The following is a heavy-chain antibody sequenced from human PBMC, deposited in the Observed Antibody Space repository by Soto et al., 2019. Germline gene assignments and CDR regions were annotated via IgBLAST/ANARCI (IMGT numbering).Heavy chain of an antibody. CDR1: GFTFSNAW. Sequence: GGSLRLSCAASGFTFSNAWMNWGRQAPGKGLEWVGRIKSKTDGGTTDYAAPVKGGFTISRDDSKNTLYLQMNSLKTEDTAVYYCTTWYYDFWSGYYGRNYYGMDVWGQGTTVTVSS. V-gene: IGHV3-15*07. CDR3: TTWYYDFWSGYYGRNYYGMDV. D-gene: IGHD3-3*01. J-gene: IGHJ6*02. CDR2: IKSKTDGGTT.